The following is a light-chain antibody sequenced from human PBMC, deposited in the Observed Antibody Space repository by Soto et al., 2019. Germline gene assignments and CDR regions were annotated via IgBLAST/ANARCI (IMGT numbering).Light chain of an antibody. Sequence: DIRMTQSPSSVSASVGDTVTITCRASQPINDWLAWYQQKRGKAPKLLIYSASTLDTGVPSRFSGSASGTDFTLTISILQPEDFATYYCQQANSFPLTFGGGTTVEI. J-gene: IGKJ4*01. CDR2: SAS. CDR3: QQANSFPLT. V-gene: IGKV1-12*01. CDR1: QPINDW.